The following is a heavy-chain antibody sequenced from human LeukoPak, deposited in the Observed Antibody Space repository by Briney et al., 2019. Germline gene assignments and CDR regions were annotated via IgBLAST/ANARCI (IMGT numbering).Heavy chain of an antibody. Sequence: GGSLRLSCAASGFTFSSYAMHWVRQAPGKGLEWVALISFDGRNRYYADSVKGRFTISRDNSKNTLYVQMNSLRAEDTAVYYCVRPRGIAAAGIFGAFDYWGQGILVTVSS. J-gene: IGHJ4*02. CDR2: ISFDGRNR. D-gene: IGHD6-13*01. V-gene: IGHV3-30*04. CDR3: VRPRGIAAAGIFGAFDY. CDR1: GFTFSSYA.